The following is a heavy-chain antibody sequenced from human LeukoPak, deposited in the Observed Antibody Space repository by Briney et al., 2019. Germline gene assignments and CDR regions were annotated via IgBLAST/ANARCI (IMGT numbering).Heavy chain of an antibody. V-gene: IGHV4-38-2*02. CDR3: AGRRADYYGSGSFLYYFDY. J-gene: IGHJ4*02. Sequence: SETLSLTCTVSGYSISSGYFWGWIRQPPGKGLEWIGTIYNSGSTYYNPSLKSRVTISVDTSKNQFSLKLSSVTAADTAVYYCAGRRADYYGSGSFLYYFDYWGQGTLVTVSS. CDR2: IYNSGST. D-gene: IGHD3-10*01. CDR1: GYSISSGYF.